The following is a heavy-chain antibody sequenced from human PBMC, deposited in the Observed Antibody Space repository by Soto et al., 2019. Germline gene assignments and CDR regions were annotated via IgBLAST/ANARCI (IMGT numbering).Heavy chain of an antibody. D-gene: IGHD2-2*01. CDR2: INAGNGNT. Sequence: GASVKVSCKASGYTFTSYAMHWVRQAPGQRLEWMGWINAGNGNTKYSQKFQGRVTITRDTSASTAYMELSSLRSEDTAVYYCARGHIVVVPAARDNWFDPWGQGTLVTVS. J-gene: IGHJ5*02. CDR3: ARGHIVVVPAARDNWFDP. V-gene: IGHV1-3*01. CDR1: GYTFTSYA.